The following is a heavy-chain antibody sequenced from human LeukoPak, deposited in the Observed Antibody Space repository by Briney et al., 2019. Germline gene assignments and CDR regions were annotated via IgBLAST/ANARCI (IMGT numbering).Heavy chain of an antibody. CDR1: GYSFTSYW. CDR2: IYPGDSDT. J-gene: IGHJ6*04. V-gene: IGHV5-51*01. Sequence: GESLKISRKGSGYSFTSYWIGWVRQMPGKGLEWMGIIYPGDSDTRYSPSFQGQVTISADKSISTAYLQWSSLKASDTAMYYCARSASSDGYNYISGMDVWGKGTTVTVSS. D-gene: IGHD5-24*01. CDR3: ARSASSDGYNYISGMDV.